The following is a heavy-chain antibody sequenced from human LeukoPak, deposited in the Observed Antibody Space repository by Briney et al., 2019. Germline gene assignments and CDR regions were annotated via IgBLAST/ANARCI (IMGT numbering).Heavy chain of an antibody. Sequence: PGGSLRLSCAASGFTSSTYTMNWVRQAPGKGLEWVSSINGDGRYIYYADSMKGRFTISRDNAKNSLYLQMNSLRAEDTAMYYCVRVWGHSGYDYFPFDYWGQGTLVTVSS. J-gene: IGHJ4*02. D-gene: IGHD5-12*01. CDR2: INGDGRYI. V-gene: IGHV3-21*01. CDR3: VRVWGHSGYDYFPFDY. CDR1: GFTSSTYT.